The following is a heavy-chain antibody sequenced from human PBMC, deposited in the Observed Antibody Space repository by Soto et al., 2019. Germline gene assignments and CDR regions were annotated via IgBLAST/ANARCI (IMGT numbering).Heavy chain of an antibody. CDR3: ARTRTAGSRPYDS. J-gene: IGHJ4*02. D-gene: IGHD2-15*01. Sequence: PSESLSLTFAVPGGSISAAGYPWSVIRQPPGGGLEWVGYIYHSGTFLYNTALKTRVTMSVDTSKNQFSLTLSSVTAADTAVYYCARTRTAGSRPYDSWGQRGQVTVSS. V-gene: IGHV4-30-2*05. CDR2: IYHSGTF. CDR1: GGSISAAGYP.